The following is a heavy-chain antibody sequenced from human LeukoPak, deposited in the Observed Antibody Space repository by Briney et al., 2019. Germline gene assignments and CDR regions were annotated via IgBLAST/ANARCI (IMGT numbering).Heavy chain of an antibody. CDR2: ISGDGGST. CDR1: GFTFDDYA. D-gene: IGHD3-10*01. J-gene: IGHJ6*02. V-gene: IGHV3-43*02. CDR3: AKAPYGGSGTRMDV. Sequence: GGSLRLSCAASGFTFDDYAMHGVRHAPGEGLGWGSVISGDGGSTYYADSVKGRFTISRENSKHSLYLQMNSLRTEDTALYYCAKAPYGGSGTRMDVWGQGTTVTVSS.